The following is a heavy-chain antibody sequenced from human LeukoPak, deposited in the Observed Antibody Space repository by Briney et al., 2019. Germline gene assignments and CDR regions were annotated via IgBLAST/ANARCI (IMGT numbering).Heavy chain of an antibody. J-gene: IGHJ4*02. D-gene: IGHD1-1*01. Sequence: ASVKVSFKASGYTFTVYYMHWVRQAPGQGLEWRGWINPNSGGTNYAQKFQGRVTMTRDTSISTAYMELNRLRSDDTAVYYCARTGELERRPLLTLDYWVQGTLVTVSS. CDR2: INPNSGGT. V-gene: IGHV1-2*02. CDR1: GYTFTVYY. CDR3: ARTGELERRPLLTLDY.